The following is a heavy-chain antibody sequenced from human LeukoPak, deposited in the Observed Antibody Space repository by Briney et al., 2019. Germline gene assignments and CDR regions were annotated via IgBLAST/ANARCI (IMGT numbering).Heavy chain of an antibody. CDR2: IYSGAST. CDR3: ARGRFRASFDY. Sequence: PGGSLRLSCAASGFTVSSNYMSWVRQAPGKGLEWVSVIYSGASTYYADSVKGRFTISRDNSKNTLYLQVNSLRAEDTAVYFCARGRFRASFDYWGQGTLVTVSS. J-gene: IGHJ4*02. D-gene: IGHD1-26*01. V-gene: IGHV3-53*01. CDR1: GFTVSSNY.